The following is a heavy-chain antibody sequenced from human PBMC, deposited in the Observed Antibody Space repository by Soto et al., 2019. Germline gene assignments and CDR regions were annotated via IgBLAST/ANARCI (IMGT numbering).Heavy chain of an antibody. V-gene: IGHV3-33*01. CDR3: ARGQLVSDRSFDY. J-gene: IGHJ4*02. Sequence: QVQLVESGGGVVQPGRSLRLSCAASGFTFSSYGMHWVRQAPGKGLEWVAVIWYDGSNKYYADSVKGRFTISRDNSKNTLYLQMNSLRAEDTAVYYCARGQLVSDRSFDYWGQGTLVTVSS. CDR1: GFTFSSYG. CDR2: IWYDGSNK. D-gene: IGHD6-6*01.